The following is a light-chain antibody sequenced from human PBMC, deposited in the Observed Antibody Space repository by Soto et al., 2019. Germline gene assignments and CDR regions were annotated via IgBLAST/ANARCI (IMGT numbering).Light chain of an antibody. CDR2: TAS. Sequence: DIPMTQSPSTLSGSVGDRVTITCRASQTISSWLAWYQQKPGKAPKLLIYTASTLKGGVPSRFSGSGSGTEFTLTISRLHPDDFATYYCQHYDSNSQAFGQGTKLELK. CDR1: QTISSW. V-gene: IGKV1-5*03. CDR3: QHYDSNSQA. J-gene: IGKJ1*01.